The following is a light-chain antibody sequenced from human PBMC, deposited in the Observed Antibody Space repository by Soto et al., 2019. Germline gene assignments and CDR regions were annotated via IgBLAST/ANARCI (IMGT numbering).Light chain of an antibody. J-gene: IGKJ2*01. Sequence: EIVLTQSPGTLSLSPGERATLSCRASQSVSSNYLAWYQQKPGQAPRLLIYGASSRATGIPDRFSGSGSGTDFTLTITRLEPEYFAVYFCQQYGSSPLYTFGQGTKLEI. CDR1: QSVSSNY. CDR2: GAS. CDR3: QQYGSSPLYT. V-gene: IGKV3-20*01.